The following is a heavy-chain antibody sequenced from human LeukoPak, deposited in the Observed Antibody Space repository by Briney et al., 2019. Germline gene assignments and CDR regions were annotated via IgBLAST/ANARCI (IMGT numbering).Heavy chain of an antibody. CDR3: ARVRTGSYRVDY. V-gene: IGHV3-7*01. J-gene: IGHJ4*02. CDR2: INQDGSEK. D-gene: IGHD3-16*02. CDR1: GFTFSSYW. Sequence: PGGSLXXSCAAXGFTFSSYWMNWVRQAPGKGLEGVANINQDGSEKYYVDSVKGRFTISRDNAKNSLYLQMNSLRAEDTAVYYCARVRTGSYRVDYWGQGTLLTVSS.